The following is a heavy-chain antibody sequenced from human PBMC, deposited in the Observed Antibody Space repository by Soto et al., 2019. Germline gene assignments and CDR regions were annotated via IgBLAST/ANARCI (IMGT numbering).Heavy chain of an antibody. CDR2: SSSRSSYI. CDR1: YLKISSRR. V-gene: IGHV3-21*04. Sequence: QSCRSSYLKISSRRVTWVRKDPGTGLEWVPSSSSRSSYIYYADSVKGRFTISRDNSKNSLYLQMNSLRTEDTALYYCAKGYDGWSGFGYGMDVRGQGTTVTVFS. J-gene: IGHJ6*02. D-gene: IGHD3-3*01. CDR3: AKGYDGWSGFGYGMDV.